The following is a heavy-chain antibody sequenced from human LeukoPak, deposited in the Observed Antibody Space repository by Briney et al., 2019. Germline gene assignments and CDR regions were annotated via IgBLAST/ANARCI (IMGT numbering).Heavy chain of an antibody. CDR3: ARHGLTGDDAFDI. CDR2: IYYSGST. Sequence: SETLSLTCTVSGGSISSYYWGWIRQPPGKGLEWIGSIYYSGSTYYNPSLKSRVTISVDTSKNQFSLKLSSVTAADTAVYYCARHGLTGDDAFDIWGQGTMVTVSS. CDR1: GGSISSYY. D-gene: IGHD3-9*01. J-gene: IGHJ3*02. V-gene: IGHV4-39*01.